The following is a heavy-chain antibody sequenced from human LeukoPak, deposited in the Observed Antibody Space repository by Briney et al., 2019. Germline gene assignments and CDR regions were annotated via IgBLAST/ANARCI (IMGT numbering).Heavy chain of an antibody. D-gene: IGHD3-10*01. V-gene: IGHV3-11*01. J-gene: IGHJ4*02. CDR3: AKDEGTSVDGDYFDY. CDR2: SSSSGSTI. Sequence: GGSLRLSCAASGFTVSSNYMSWVRQAPGRGLERVSYSSSSGSTIYYADSVKGRFTISRDNAKNTLYLHMNSLRAEDTAVYYCAKDEGTSVDGDYFDYWGQGTLVTVSS. CDR1: GFTVSSNY.